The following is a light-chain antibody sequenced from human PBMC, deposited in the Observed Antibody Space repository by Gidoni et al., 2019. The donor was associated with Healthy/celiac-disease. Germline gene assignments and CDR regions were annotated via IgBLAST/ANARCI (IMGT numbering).Light chain of an antibody. CDR2: DAS. CDR1: QSVSSY. V-gene: IGKV3-11*01. J-gene: IGKJ4*01. Sequence: EIVLTQSPATLSLSPRERATLSCRASQSVSSYLAWYQQKPGQAPRLLIYDASNRATGIPARVSGSGSVTDFTLTISSREPEDFAVDYCQQRSNWPPLTFGGGTKVEIK. CDR3: QQRSNWPPLT.